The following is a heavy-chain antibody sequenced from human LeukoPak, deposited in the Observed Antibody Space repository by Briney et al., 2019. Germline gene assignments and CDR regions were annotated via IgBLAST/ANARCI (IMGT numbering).Heavy chain of an antibody. CDR2: ISDSSSIT. J-gene: IGHJ6*02. CDR1: GFTFSSFG. Sequence: GGSLRLSCAASGFTFSSFGMNWVRQAPGKGLEWVSYISDSSSITYYADSVKGRFTISRDNAKNSLSRQLNSLRDEDTAVYFCAKVIRGGYGMDVWGQGTTVTVSS. CDR3: AKVIRGGYGMDV. D-gene: IGHD3-10*01. V-gene: IGHV3-48*02.